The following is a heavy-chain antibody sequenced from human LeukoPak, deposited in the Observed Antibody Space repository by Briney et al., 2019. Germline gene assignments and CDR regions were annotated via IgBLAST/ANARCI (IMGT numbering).Heavy chain of an antibody. D-gene: IGHD2-15*01. V-gene: IGHV4-34*01. Sequence: PSEPLSLTCAVYGGSFSGYYWSWIRQPPGKGLEWIGEINHSGSTNYNPSLKSRVTISVDTSKNQFSLKLSSVAAADTAVYYCARLPDIAGFDYWGQGTLVTVSS. CDR1: GGSFSGYY. CDR3: ARLPDIAGFDY. CDR2: INHSGST. J-gene: IGHJ4*02.